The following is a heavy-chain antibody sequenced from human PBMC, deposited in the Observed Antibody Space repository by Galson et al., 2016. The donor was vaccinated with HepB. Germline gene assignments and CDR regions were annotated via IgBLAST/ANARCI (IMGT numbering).Heavy chain of an antibody. CDR3: TRDPLYGDPRYGVDV. D-gene: IGHD4-17*01. J-gene: IGHJ6*04. Sequence: SLRLSCAASGFIASDNYISWVRQTPGRGLEWVSVIYPGDDTYYADFVEGRFTLSRVISQNTLFLQMNSLRPEDSGVYFCTRDPLYGDPRYGVDVWGKGTTVSVSS. CDR2: IYPGDDT. V-gene: IGHV3-66*02. CDR1: GFIASDNY.